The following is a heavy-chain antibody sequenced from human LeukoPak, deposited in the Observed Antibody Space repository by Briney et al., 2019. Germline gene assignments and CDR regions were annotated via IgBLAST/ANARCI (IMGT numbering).Heavy chain of an antibody. CDR3: ARVLVVVAADYYYGMDV. Sequence: PGGSLRLSCAASGFTFSSYSMNWVRQAPGKGLEWVSSISSSSSYIYYADSVKGRFTISRGNAKSSLYLQMNSLRAEDTAVYYCARVLVVVAADYYYGMDVWGQGTTVTVSS. CDR2: ISSSSSYI. J-gene: IGHJ6*02. V-gene: IGHV3-21*01. D-gene: IGHD2-15*01. CDR1: GFTFSSYS.